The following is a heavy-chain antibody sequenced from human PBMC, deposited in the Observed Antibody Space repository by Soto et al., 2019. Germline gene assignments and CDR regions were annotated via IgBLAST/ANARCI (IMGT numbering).Heavy chain of an antibody. CDR3: AREMAGLGGEYDY. V-gene: IGHV1-18*01. Sequence: QVQLVQSGAEVKNPRASVKVSCKTSGYTFTKYGVGWVRQAPGQGLEWMGWISGSSGNANYAEKVQGRITLTTDTSMSTAYIELRSLRSDDTAVYYCAREMAGLGGEYDYWGQGTLVTVSS. CDR1: GYTFTKYG. D-gene: IGHD3-16*01. J-gene: IGHJ4*02. CDR2: ISGSSGNA.